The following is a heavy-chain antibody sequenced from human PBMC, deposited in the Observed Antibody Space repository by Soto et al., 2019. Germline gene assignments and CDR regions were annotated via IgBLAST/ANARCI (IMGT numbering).Heavy chain of an antibody. D-gene: IGHD3-22*01. CDR1: GGPFSSSS. V-gene: IGHV1-69*01. CDR3: ARLPYYYDTSGTGDF. Sequence: QVQLVQSGAEVKEPGSSVKVSCEGSGGPFSSSSISWVRQAPGQGLEWMGGIIPVFGTASYAQKFQGRVTITADVATSTVYMAVSSLTSEDTAVYYCARLPYYYDTSGTGDFWGQGTLVTVSS. J-gene: IGHJ4*02. CDR2: IIPVFGTA.